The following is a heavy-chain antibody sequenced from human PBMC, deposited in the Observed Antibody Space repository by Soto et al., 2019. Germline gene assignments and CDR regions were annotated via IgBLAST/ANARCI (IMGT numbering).Heavy chain of an antibody. V-gene: IGHV4-4*02. D-gene: IGHD4-17*01. Sequence: ETLSLTCAISGGSIISDRWWNWIRQPPGKELEWIGDIYHSGSTDYNPSLKSRVTISVDNAKNQVSLRLSSVTAADTAVYYCASRDPYGDYAHAFDIWGRGSMVTVSS. CDR1: GGSIISDRW. CDR3: ASRDPYGDYAHAFDI. CDR2: IYHSGST. J-gene: IGHJ3*02.